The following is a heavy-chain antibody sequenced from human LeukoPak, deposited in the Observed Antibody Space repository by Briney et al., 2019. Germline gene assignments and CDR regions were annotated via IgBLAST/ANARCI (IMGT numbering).Heavy chain of an antibody. J-gene: IGHJ4*02. CDR2: IRYDGNYQ. D-gene: IGHD3-16*01. CDR3: AKDRSGGLGFDY. Sequence: GGSLRLSCAASGFTFSSYGIHWVRQAPGKGLEWVAFIRYDGNYQYYADSVKGRFIISRDNSQNTLYLQMNSLRAEDTAVYYCAKDRSGGLGFDYWGQGTLVTVSS. CDR1: GFTFSSYG. V-gene: IGHV3-30*02.